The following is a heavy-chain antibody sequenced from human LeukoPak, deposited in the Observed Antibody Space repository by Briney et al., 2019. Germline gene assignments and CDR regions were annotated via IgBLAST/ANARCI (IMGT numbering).Heavy chain of an antibody. CDR3: ARDYGDYVVDP. CDR1: GYTFTSYY. V-gene: IGHV1-46*01. J-gene: IGHJ5*02. CDR2: INPSGGST. D-gene: IGHD4-17*01. Sequence: ASVKVSCKASGYTFTSYYMHWVRQAPGQGLEWMGIINPSGGSTYNAQKFQGRVTMTRDTSISTAYMELSRLRSDDTAVYYCARDYGDYVVDPWGQGTLVTVSS.